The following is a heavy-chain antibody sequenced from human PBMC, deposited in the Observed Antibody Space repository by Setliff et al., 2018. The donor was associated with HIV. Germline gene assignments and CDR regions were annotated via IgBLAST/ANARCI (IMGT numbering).Heavy chain of an antibody. CDR3: ARDRVFRTTRAFDY. CDR1: GYILGSNE. J-gene: IGHJ4*02. Sequence: ASVKVSCKASGYILGSNEISWVRQAPGQGLEWMGWISVGNLNTNYAEKFQGRVTMTVDTSTNTAYMEVRSLTSDDTATYYRARDRVFRTTRAFDYWGQGTLVTVSS. D-gene: IGHD2-21*01. CDR2: ISVGNLNT. V-gene: IGHV1-18*01.